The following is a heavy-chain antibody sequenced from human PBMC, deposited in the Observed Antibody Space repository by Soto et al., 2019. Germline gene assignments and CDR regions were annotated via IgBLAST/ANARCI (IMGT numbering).Heavy chain of an antibody. CDR2: IYYSGST. V-gene: IGHV4-59*01. D-gene: IGHD3-22*01. Sequence: SETLSLTCTVSGGSISSYYWSWIRQPPGKGLEWIGYIYYSGSTNYNPSLKSRVTISVDTSKNQFSLKLSSVTAADTAVYYCARVLRGDYYYDSSGYLYYFDYWGQGTLVTVSS. CDR1: GGSISSYY. J-gene: IGHJ4*02. CDR3: ARVLRGDYYYDSSGYLYYFDY.